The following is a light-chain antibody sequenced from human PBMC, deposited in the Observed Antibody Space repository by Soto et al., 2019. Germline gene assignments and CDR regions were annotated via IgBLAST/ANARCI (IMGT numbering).Light chain of an antibody. CDR1: SSDVGGYGY. Sequence: QSALTQPASVSGSTGQSITISCTGTSSDVGGYGYVSWYQQHPGKAPKLIIYEVINRPSGVSNRFSGSKSGNTASLSISGLQADDEADYYCSSYTSGSTYVVFGGGTKLTVL. J-gene: IGLJ2*01. V-gene: IGLV2-14*01. CDR3: SSYTSGSTYVV. CDR2: EVI.